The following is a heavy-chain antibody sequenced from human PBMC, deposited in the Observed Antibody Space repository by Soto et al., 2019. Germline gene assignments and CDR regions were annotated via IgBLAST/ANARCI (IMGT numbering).Heavy chain of an antibody. Sequence: QVQLVQSGAEVKKPGSSVKVSCKASGGTFSSYTISWVRQAPGQGLEWMGRIIPILGIANYAQKFQGRVTITADKSTSTAYMQLSSLRSEDTAVYYCARENTAMASDYWGQGTLVTVSS. V-gene: IGHV1-69*08. CDR1: GGTFSSYT. CDR2: IIPILGIA. CDR3: ARENTAMASDY. D-gene: IGHD5-18*01. J-gene: IGHJ4*02.